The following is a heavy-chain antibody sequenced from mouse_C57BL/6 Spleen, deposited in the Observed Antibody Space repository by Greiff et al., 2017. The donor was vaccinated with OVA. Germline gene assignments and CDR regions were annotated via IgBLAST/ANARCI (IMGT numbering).Heavy chain of an antibody. CDR2: INPGSGGT. CDR3: AGIHYGSSYNYDD. D-gene: IGHD1-1*01. CDR1: GYAFTNYL. Sequence: QVQLQQSGAELVRPGTSVTVSCKASGYAFTNYLIEWVKQRPGQGLEWIGVINPGSGGTNYNEKFKGKATLTADKSSSTAYMQLSSLTSEDSAVYFCAGIHYGSSYNYDDWGQGTTLTVSS. V-gene: IGHV1-54*01. J-gene: IGHJ2*01.